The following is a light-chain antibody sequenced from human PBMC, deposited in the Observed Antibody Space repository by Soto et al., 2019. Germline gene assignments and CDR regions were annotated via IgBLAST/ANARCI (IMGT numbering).Light chain of an antibody. CDR1: SSDVGGYNY. V-gene: IGLV2-8*01. J-gene: IGLJ1*01. CDR3: SSYGGSNNYV. CDR2: EVS. Sequence: QAVLTQXPSASGSPGQSVTISCTGTSSDVGGYNYVSWYQQHPGQAPKLMIYEVSKRPSGVPDRFSGSKSGNTASLTVSGLQAEDEADYYCSSYGGSNNYVFGTGTKVTVL.